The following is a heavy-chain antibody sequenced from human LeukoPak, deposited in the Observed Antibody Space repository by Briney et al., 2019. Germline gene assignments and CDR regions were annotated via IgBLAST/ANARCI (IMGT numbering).Heavy chain of an antibody. CDR2: IYYSGST. J-gene: IGHJ5*02. Sequence: KPSETLSLTCTVSGGSISSSSYYWGWIRQPPGKGLEWIGSIYYSGSTYYNPSLKSRVTISVDTSKNQFSLKLSSVTAADTAVYYCARDSGAGNWFDPWGQGTLVTVSS. CDR3: ARDSGAGNWFDP. D-gene: IGHD2-8*02. V-gene: IGHV4-39*02. CDR1: GGSISSSSYY.